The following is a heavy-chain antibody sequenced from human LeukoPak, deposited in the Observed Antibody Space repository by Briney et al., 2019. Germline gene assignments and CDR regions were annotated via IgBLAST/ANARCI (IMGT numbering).Heavy chain of an antibody. CDR1: GGSISSGGYS. J-gene: IGHJ4*02. D-gene: IGHD2-2*01. Sequence: SETLSLTCAVSGGSISSGGYSWSWIRQPPGKGLEWIGYIYHSGSTYYNPSLKSRVTISVDRSKNQFSLKLSSVTAADTAVYYCARGHHTTRGPSCYGFWGQGTLVTVSS. CDR3: ARGHHTTRGPSCYGF. V-gene: IGHV4-30-2*01. CDR2: IYHSGST.